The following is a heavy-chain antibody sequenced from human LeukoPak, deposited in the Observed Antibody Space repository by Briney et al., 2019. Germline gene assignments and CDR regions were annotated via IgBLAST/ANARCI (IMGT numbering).Heavy chain of an antibody. Sequence: GGSLRLSCAASGFTLSHYSMNWVRQAPGKGLEWISYISSSSTTIYYADSVKGRFTISRDNAENSLYLQMNSLTAEDTAVYYCARVRHTNWFDPWGQGTLVTVSS. CDR2: ISSSSTTI. CDR3: ARVRHTNWFDP. J-gene: IGHJ5*02. D-gene: IGHD3-16*01. V-gene: IGHV3-48*01. CDR1: GFTLSHYS.